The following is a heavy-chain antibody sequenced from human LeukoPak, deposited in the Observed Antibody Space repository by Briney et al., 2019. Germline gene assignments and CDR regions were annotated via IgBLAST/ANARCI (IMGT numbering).Heavy chain of an antibody. CDR3: ARYTGDLKTFDI. J-gene: IGHJ3*02. CDR2: IYTSGST. V-gene: IGHV4-61*02. CDR1: GGSISSGSYY. Sequence: PSETLSLTCTVSGGSISSGSYYWSWIRQPAGKGLEWIGRIYTSGSTNYNPSLKSRVTISVDTSKNQFSLKLSSATAADTAVYYCARYTGDLKTFDIWGQGTMVTVSS. D-gene: IGHD7-27*01.